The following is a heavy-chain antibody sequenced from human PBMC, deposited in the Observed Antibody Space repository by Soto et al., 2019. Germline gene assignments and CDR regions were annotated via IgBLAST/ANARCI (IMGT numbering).Heavy chain of an antibody. J-gene: IGHJ5*02. CDR1: GGTFSSYA. Sequence: GASGKVSCKASGGTFSSYAISWVRQAPGQGLEWMGGIIPIFGTANYAQKFQGRVTITADESTSTAYMELSSLRSEDTAVYYCARALAAYGDYEPNWFDPWGQGTLVTVSS. D-gene: IGHD4-17*01. V-gene: IGHV1-69*13. CDR3: ARALAAYGDYEPNWFDP. CDR2: IIPIFGTA.